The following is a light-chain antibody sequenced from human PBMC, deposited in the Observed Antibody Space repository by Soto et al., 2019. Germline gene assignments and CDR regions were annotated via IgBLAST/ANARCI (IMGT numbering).Light chain of an antibody. CDR3: SSYTDSSTLELYV. CDR2: EVT. Sequence: QSVLTQPASVSGSPGQSITISCTGTISDIGGYEYVSWYQQHPGKAPRLMIYEVTYRPSGVSNRFSGSKSGSTASLTISGLQAEDEADYYCSSYTDSSTLELYVFGTGTKVTVL. CDR1: ISDIGGYEY. J-gene: IGLJ1*01. V-gene: IGLV2-14*01.